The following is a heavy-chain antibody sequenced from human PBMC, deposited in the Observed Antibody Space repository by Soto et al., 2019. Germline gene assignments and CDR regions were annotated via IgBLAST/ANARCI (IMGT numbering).Heavy chain of an antibody. J-gene: IGHJ4*02. V-gene: IGHV3-21*01. CDR2: ISSSSSYI. D-gene: IGHD1-20*01. CDR3: ARDPPKRYNWNEGVNDY. CDR1: GFTFSSYS. Sequence: GGSLRLSCAASGFTFSSYSMNWVRQAPGKGLEWVSSISSSSSYIYYADSVKGRFTISRDNAKNSLYLQMNSLRAEDTAVYYCARDPPKRYNWNEGVNDYWGQGTLVTVSS.